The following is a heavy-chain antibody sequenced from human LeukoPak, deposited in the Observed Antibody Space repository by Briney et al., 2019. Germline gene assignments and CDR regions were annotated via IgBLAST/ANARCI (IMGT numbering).Heavy chain of an antibody. CDR3: ARSWNSPRMNYYYYYMDV. V-gene: IGHV1-2*02. J-gene: IGHJ6*03. Sequence: ASVKVSCKASGYTFTDYYIHWVRQAPGQGLEWMGWINPNTGGTNYAQKFQGRVTMTRDTSISTAYMELSRLRSDDTAVYYCARSWNSPRMNYYYYYMDVWGKGTTVTVSS. D-gene: IGHD1-7*01. CDR2: INPNTGGT. CDR1: GYTFTDYY.